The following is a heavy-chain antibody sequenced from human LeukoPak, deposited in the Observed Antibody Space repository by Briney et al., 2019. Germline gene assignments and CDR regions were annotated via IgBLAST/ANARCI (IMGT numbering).Heavy chain of an antibody. Sequence: SETLSLTCTVSGGSISSSSYYWGWIRQPPGKGLEWIGSIYYSGSTDYNPSLKSRVTISKDTSKNQFSLKLNSVTAADTGVYYCARDRPGSYGLGAFDIWGQGTMVAVSS. D-gene: IGHD1-26*01. CDR1: GGSISSSSYY. J-gene: IGHJ3*02. V-gene: IGHV4-39*07. CDR2: IYYSGST. CDR3: ARDRPGSYGLGAFDI.